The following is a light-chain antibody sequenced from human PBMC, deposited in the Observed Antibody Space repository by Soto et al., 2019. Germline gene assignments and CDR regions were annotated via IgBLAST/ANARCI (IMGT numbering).Light chain of an antibody. J-gene: IGLJ3*02. CDR1: SRDVGGSNY. CDR2: DVS. V-gene: IGLV2-14*01. Sequence: QSALTQPASVSGSPGQSITISCTGTSRDVGGSNYVSWYQQNPGKAPKLMVYDVSNRPSGVSDRFSGSKSGSTASLTISGLQADDEAHYYCSSYTSSGSRVFGGGTQLTVL. CDR3: SSYTSSGSRV.